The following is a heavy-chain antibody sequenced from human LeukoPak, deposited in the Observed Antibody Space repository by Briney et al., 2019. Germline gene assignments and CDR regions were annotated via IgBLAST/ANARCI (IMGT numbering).Heavy chain of an antibody. D-gene: IGHD6-13*01. CDR1: GFTFSGSA. Sequence: GGSLRLSRAASGFTFSGSALHWVRQASGKGLEWVGRIRSKANSYATAYAASVKGRFTISRDDSKNTAYLQMNSLKTEDTAVYYCTTIAAASGGEDAEYFQHWGQGTLVTVSS. V-gene: IGHV3-73*01. J-gene: IGHJ1*01. CDR3: TTIAAASGGEDAEYFQH. CDR2: IRSKANSYAT.